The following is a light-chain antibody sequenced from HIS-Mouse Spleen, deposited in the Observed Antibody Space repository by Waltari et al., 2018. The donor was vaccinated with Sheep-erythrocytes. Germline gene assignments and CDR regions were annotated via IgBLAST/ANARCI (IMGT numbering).Light chain of an antibody. CDR1: RRDVQSYNL. CDR3: CSYAGSSTPWV. Sequence: QSALTQPASVSGSPGQSIPIPCPGTRRDVQSYNLFSWYQQHPGKAPKLTIYEGSKRPSGVSNRFSGSKSGNTASLTISGLQAEDEADYYCCSYAGSSTPWVFGGGTKLTVL. V-gene: IGLV2-23*01. CDR2: EGS. J-gene: IGLJ3*02.